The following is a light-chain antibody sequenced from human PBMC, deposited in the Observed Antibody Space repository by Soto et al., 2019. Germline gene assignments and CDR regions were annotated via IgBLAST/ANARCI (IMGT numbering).Light chain of an antibody. J-gene: IGKJ4*01. CDR3: QQFNNWPLT. CDR2: DAS. Sequence: EIVMTQSPATLSLSRVERSTLSFRASQSVSSNLAWYQQKPGQAPRLLIYDASTRATGVPARFSGSGSGAEFTLTISSLQSEDFAVYYCQQFNNWPLTFGGGTKVDIK. CDR1: QSVSSN. V-gene: IGKV3-15*01.